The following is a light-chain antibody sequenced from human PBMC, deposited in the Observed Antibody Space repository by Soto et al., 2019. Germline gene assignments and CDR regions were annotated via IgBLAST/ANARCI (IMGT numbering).Light chain of an antibody. J-gene: IGKJ1*01. CDR1: QSVSNNY. Sequence: EIVLTQSPGTLSLSPGERATLSCRASQSVSNNYLAWYQQKPGQPPKVLIYWASTRESGVPDRFSGSVSGTDFTLTISSLQAEDVAVYYCQQYYNTPRTFGQGTKVDIK. V-gene: IGKV4-1*01. CDR2: WAS. CDR3: QQYYNTPRT.